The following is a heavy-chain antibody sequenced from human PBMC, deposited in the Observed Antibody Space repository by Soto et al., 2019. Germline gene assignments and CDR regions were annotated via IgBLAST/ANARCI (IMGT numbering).Heavy chain of an antibody. CDR1: GLTFSSYA. D-gene: IGHD2-2*01. V-gene: IGHV3-23*01. CDR2: ISGSGAVT. CDR3: AIDKGCTSTTCHWNAFDI. Sequence: EVQLLESGGGLVQPGGSLRLSCAASGLTFSSYAMSWVRQAPGKGLEWVSAISGSGAVTYYADSVKGRFTISRDNSKNTLYLQMNSLRAEDTAVYYCAIDKGCTSTTCHWNAFDIWGQGTMVTVSS. J-gene: IGHJ3*02.